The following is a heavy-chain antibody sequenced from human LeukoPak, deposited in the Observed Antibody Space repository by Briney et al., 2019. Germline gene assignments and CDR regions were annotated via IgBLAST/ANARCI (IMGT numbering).Heavy chain of an antibody. CDR2: IYYSGST. D-gene: IGHD5-18*01. Sequence: SETLSLTCTVSGGSISSYYWSWIRQPPGKGLEWVGYIYYSGSTNYNPSLKSRVTISVDTSKNQFSLKLSSVTAADTAVYYCARSPSPGYSYSFGWFDPWGQGTLVTVYS. J-gene: IGHJ5*02. V-gene: IGHV4-59*01. CDR1: GGSISSYY. CDR3: ARSPSPGYSYSFGWFDP.